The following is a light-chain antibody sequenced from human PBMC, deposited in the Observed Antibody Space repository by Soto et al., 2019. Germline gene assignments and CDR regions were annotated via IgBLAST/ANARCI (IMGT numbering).Light chain of an antibody. J-gene: IGLJ3*02. Sequence: QSALTQPRSVSGSPGQSVTISCTGTNSDIGGYNYVSWYQQHPGNAPKVMIYDVSRRPSGVPDRFSGSKSGNTASLTISGLQAEDEADYYCCSYAGRYNFWVFGGGTKLTVL. CDR1: NSDIGGYNY. CDR3: CSYAGRYNFWV. V-gene: IGLV2-11*01. CDR2: DVS.